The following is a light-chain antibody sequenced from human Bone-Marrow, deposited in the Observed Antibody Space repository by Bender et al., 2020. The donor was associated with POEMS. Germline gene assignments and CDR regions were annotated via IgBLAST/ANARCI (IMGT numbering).Light chain of an antibody. CDR1: SSDIGYYNS. V-gene: IGLV2-14*03. Sequence: HSALTQPASASGSPGQSITISCTGTSSDIGYYNSVSWYKQDPGKAPKLIIYDVSNRPSGVSNRFSASKSGNTASLTISGLQDEDGADYYCAAWEDSLNGWVFGGGTKLTVL. J-gene: IGLJ3*02. CDR3: AAWEDSLNGWV. CDR2: DVS.